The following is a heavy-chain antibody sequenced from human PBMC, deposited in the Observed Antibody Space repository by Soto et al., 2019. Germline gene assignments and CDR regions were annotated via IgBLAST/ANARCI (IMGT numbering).Heavy chain of an antibody. Sequence: GGSPRLSCAASGFTFSTSWISWVRQAPWKGLEWVANIKEDGSEKYYVDSVKGRFTISRDHAKNSLYLQMNSLGADDTAVYYCARADYYADPGSYLGQGTLVTVSS. V-gene: IGHV3-7*01. D-gene: IGHD3-10*01. CDR3: ARADYYADPGSY. CDR1: GFTFSTSW. CDR2: IKEDGSEK. J-gene: IGHJ4*02.